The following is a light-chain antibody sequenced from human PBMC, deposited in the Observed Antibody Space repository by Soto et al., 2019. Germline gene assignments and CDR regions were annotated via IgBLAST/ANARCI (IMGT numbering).Light chain of an antibody. V-gene: IGKV3-20*01. Sequence: EIVLTQSPGTLSLSPGERATLSCRASQSVSSSYLDWYQQKPGQAPRLLIYGASSRATGIPDRFSGSGSGTDFTLTFSRLEPEDCAVYYCQQYGTSPLTFGGGTKVEIK. CDR3: QQYGTSPLT. J-gene: IGKJ4*01. CDR1: QSVSSSY. CDR2: GAS.